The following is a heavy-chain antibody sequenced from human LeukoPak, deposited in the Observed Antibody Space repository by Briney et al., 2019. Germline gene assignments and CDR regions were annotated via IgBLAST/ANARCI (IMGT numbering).Heavy chain of an antibody. CDR1: GYTFTTYG. J-gene: IGHJ4*02. Sequence: ASVKVSCKTSGYTFTTYGISWLRQAPGQGLEWMGWISAHKGDTEYAQRFQGSVTMTRDTSTSTAYMELQSLTSDDTAVYYCARADIIVVAGATPVGSGFEYWGQGALITVS. D-gene: IGHD2-15*01. CDR3: ARADIIVVAGATPVGSGFEY. V-gene: IGHV1-18*01. CDR2: ISAHKGDT.